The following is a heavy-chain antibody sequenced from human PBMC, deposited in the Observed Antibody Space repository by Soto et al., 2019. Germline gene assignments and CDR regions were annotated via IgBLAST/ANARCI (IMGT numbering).Heavy chain of an antibody. CDR1: GYTFTSYG. V-gene: IGHV1-18*01. CDR2: ISTSKGDT. CDR3: ATRSLAFDF. J-gene: IGHJ4*01. Sequence: ASVKVSCKTSGYTFTSYGVAWVRQAPGQGLEWMGWISTSKGDTTYAQKFQGRVTMTTDTSTSTAYMELRSLRSDDTAVYYCATRSLAFDFXX.